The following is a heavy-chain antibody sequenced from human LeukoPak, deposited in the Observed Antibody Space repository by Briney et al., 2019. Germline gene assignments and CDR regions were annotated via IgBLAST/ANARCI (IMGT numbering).Heavy chain of an antibody. D-gene: IGHD1-26*01. CDR3: ARASVGYLNWFDP. V-gene: IGHV4-34*01. CDR2: INHSGST. Sequence: SETLSLTCAVYGGSFSGYYWSWIRQPPGKGLEWIGEINHSGSTNYNPSLKSRVTISVDTSKNQFSLKLSSVTAADTAVYYCARASVGYLNWFDPWGQGTLVTVSS. J-gene: IGHJ5*02. CDR1: GGSFSGYY.